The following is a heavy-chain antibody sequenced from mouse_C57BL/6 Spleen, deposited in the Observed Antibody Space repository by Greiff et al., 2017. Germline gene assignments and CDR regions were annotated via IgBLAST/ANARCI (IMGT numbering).Heavy chain of an antibody. Sequence: QVQLKQPGAELVKPGASVKLSCKASGYTFTSYWMHWVKQRPGQGLEWIGMIHPNSGSTNYNEKFKSKATLTVDKSSSTAYMQLSSLTSEDSAVYYCARNDYYGSFYAMDYWGQGTSVTVSS. D-gene: IGHD1-1*01. J-gene: IGHJ4*01. CDR2: IHPNSGST. CDR3: ARNDYYGSFYAMDY. V-gene: IGHV1-64*01. CDR1: GYTFTSYW.